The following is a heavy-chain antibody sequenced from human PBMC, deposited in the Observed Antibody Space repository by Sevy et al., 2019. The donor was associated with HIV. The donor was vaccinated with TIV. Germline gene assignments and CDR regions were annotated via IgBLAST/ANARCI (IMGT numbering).Heavy chain of an antibody. CDR1: GGSISSGDSY. J-gene: IGHJ5*02. Sequence: SETLSLTCTVSGGSISSGDSYWSWIRQPAGKGLEWIGRMYPSGGTNYNPSLKSRVSMSLDTSNNQFSLRLTSVPAADTAVYYCASGAQYSSGSLSWFDPWGQGTLVTVSS. D-gene: IGHD3-22*01. CDR2: MYPSGGT. CDR3: ASGAQYSSGSLSWFDP. V-gene: IGHV4-61*02.